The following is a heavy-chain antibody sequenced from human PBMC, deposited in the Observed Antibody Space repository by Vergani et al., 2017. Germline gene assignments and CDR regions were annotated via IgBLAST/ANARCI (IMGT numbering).Heavy chain of an antibody. D-gene: IGHD6-6*01. CDR2: ISGSGGST. J-gene: IGHJ6*02. Sequence: VQLVESGGGVVQPGGSLRLSCAASGFTFSSYAMSWVRQAPGKGLEWVSAISGSGGSTYYADSVKGRFTISRDNSKNTLYLQMNSLRAEDTAVYYCASLPAQRIAARPYYYGMDVWGQGTTVTVSS. CDR3: ASLPAQRIAARPYYYGMDV. V-gene: IGHV3-23*04. CDR1: GFTFSSYA.